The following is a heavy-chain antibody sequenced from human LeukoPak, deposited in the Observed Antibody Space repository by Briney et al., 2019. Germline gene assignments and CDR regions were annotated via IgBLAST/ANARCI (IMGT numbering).Heavy chain of an antibody. Sequence: PSETLSLTCAVYGGSFSGYYWSWIRQPPGKGLEWIGEINHSGSTNYNPSLKSRVTISVDTSKNQFSLKLSSVTAADTAVYYCARPRIAARHLDYWGQGTLVTISS. CDR1: GGSFSGYY. J-gene: IGHJ4*02. V-gene: IGHV4-34*01. D-gene: IGHD6-6*01. CDR3: ARPRIAARHLDY. CDR2: INHSGST.